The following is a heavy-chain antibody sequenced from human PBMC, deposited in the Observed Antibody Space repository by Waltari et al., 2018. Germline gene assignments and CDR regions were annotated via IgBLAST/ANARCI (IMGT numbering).Heavy chain of an antibody. CDR1: GFPFTWFV. V-gene: IGHV3-30*04. CDR2: ISGDGTTD. CDR3: ARRSSTGVFRALDI. Sequence: QVHLVESGGGVVQPGRSLSLSCAASGFPFTWFVLNWVRQAPGKGLEWVAFISGDGTTDHYADSVKGRFTISRDNSKNTLFLQMNSLKAEDTAIYYCARRSSTGVFRALDIWGQGTMVSVSS. J-gene: IGHJ3*02. D-gene: IGHD2-2*01.